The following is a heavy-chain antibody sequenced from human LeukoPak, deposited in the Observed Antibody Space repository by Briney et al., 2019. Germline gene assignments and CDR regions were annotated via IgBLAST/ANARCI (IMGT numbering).Heavy chain of an antibody. Sequence: SETLSLTCAVYGGSFSGYYWSWIRQPPGKGLEWIREINHSGSTNYNPSLKSRVTISVDTSKNQFSLKLSSVTAADTAVYYCARDSLLRYFDWLSSNYFDYWGQGTLVTVSS. V-gene: IGHV4-34*01. J-gene: IGHJ4*02. CDR3: ARDSLLRYFDWLSSNYFDY. CDR1: GGSFSGYY. D-gene: IGHD3-9*01. CDR2: INHSGST.